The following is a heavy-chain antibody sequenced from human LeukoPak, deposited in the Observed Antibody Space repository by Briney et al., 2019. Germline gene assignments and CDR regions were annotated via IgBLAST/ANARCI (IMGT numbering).Heavy chain of an antibody. V-gene: IGHV4-39*07. CDR2: IYYSGST. CDR3: ARDLRITMVRGDHFDY. D-gene: IGHD3-10*01. Sequence: PSETLSLTCTVSGGSISSSSYHWGWIRQPPGKGLEWIGSIYYSGSTYYNPSLKSRVTISVDTSKNHFSLNLSSVTAADTAVYYCARDLRITMVRGDHFDYWGQGTLVTVSS. J-gene: IGHJ4*02. CDR1: GGSISSSSYH.